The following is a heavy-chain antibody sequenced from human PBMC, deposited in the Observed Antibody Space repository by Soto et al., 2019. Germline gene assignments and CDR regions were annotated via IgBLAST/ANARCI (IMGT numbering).Heavy chain of an antibody. J-gene: IGHJ6*03. CDR1: GGSISSSSYY. CDR2: IYYSGST. V-gene: IGHV4-39*01. Sequence: SETLSLTCTVSGGSISSSSYYWGWIRQPPGKGLEWIGSIYYSGSTYYNPSLKSRVTISVDTSKNQFSLKLSSVTAADTAVYYCARPGQLQYYYYYMDVWGKGTTVTVSS. D-gene: IGHD6-6*01. CDR3: ARPGQLQYYYYYMDV.